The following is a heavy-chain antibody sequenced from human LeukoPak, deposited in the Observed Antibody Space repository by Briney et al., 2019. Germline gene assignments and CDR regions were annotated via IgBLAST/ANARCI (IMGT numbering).Heavy chain of an antibody. V-gene: IGHV1-69*05. CDR2: IIPIFGTA. J-gene: IGHJ4*02. CDR3: ARDPYGSGSYYNPLFDY. D-gene: IGHD3-10*01. Sequence: SVKVSCKASGGTFSSYAISWVRQAPGQGLEWMGGIIPIFGTANYAQKFQGRVTITTDESTSTAYMELSSLRSEDTAVYYCARDPYGSGSYYNPLFDYWGQGTLVTVSS. CDR1: GGTFSSYA.